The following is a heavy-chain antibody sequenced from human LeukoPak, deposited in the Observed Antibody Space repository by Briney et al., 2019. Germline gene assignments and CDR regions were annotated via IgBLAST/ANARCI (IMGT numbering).Heavy chain of an antibody. CDR3: ARPLYYYGSGSGAFDI. CDR2: IYYNGNT. J-gene: IGHJ3*02. D-gene: IGHD3-10*01. Sequence: LSETLSLTCTVSGGSISNYYWSWIRQPPDKGLEWIGYIYYNGNTNYNPSLKSRVTISVDTSKNQFSLKLNSVTAADTAVYYCARPLYYYGSGSGAFDIWGQGTTVTVSS. CDR1: GGSISNYY. V-gene: IGHV4-59*01.